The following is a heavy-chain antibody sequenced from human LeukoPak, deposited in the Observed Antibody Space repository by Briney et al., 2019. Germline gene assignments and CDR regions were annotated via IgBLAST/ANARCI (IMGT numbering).Heavy chain of an antibody. CDR3: AKSPDVAGTGRFDY. D-gene: IGHD6-19*01. J-gene: IGHJ4*02. V-gene: IGHV3-23*01. CDR2: TSGSGGST. Sequence: PGGSLRLSCAASGFTFSSYDLSWVRQAPGKGLEWVSTTSGSGGSTYYADSVKGRFTISRDNSKNTLYLQMNSLRAEDTAVYYCAKSPDVAGTGRFDYWGQGTLVTVSS. CDR1: GFTFSSYD.